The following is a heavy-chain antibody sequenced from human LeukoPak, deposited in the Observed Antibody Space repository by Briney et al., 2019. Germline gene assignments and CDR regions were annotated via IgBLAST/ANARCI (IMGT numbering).Heavy chain of an antibody. CDR1: GRSISSYY. CDR2: IYYSGST. Sequence: SETLSLTCTVSGRSISSYYWSWLRQPPGKGLEWLGYIYYSGSTNYNPSLKSRVTISVDTSKNQFSLTLSSVTAADTAVYYGARVDPNSSSTLEVFDYWGQGTLVTVSS. J-gene: IGHJ4*02. CDR3: ARVDPNSSSTLEVFDY. D-gene: IGHD6-6*01. V-gene: IGHV4-59*01.